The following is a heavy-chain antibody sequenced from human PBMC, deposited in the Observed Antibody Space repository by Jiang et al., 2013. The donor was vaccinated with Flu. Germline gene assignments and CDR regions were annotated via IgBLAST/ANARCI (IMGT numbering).Heavy chain of an antibody. D-gene: IGHD6-19*01. CDR3: ARVSIAVAGTWAYFDY. V-gene: IGHV4-59*01. J-gene: IGHJ4*02. CDR2: IYYSGST. Sequence: GPGLVKPSETLSLTCTVSGGSISSYYWSWIRQPPGKGLEWIGYIYYSGSTNYNPSLKSRVTISVDTSKNQFSLKLSSVTAADTAVYYCARVSIAVAGTWAYFDYWGQGTLVTVSS. CDR1: GGSISSYY.